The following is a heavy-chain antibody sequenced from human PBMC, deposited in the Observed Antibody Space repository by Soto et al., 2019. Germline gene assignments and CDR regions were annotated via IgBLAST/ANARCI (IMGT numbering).Heavy chain of an antibody. CDR1: GFTFTNYW. Sequence: PGGSLRLSCAASGFTFTNYWMSWVRQAPGKGLEWVANINQDGSIKYYLDSVKGRFTVSRDNAKNSLYLQTNSLRAEDTAVYYCARIGYSSSAFDYWGQGTLVTVSS. D-gene: IGHD6-13*01. V-gene: IGHV3-7*05. CDR2: INQDGSIK. J-gene: IGHJ4*02. CDR3: ARIGYSSSAFDY.